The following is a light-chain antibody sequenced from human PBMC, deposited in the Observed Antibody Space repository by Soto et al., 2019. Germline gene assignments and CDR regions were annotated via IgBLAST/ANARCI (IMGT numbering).Light chain of an antibody. V-gene: IGKV1-6*01. Sequence: AIQMTQSPSSLSASVGDRVTITCRASQGIRNELGWYQQRPGKAPKLLIYAASTLESGVPSRFSASGSGTDLTLTISSLRPEDFATYYCLQDSKYPRTFGQGTKVEIK. J-gene: IGKJ1*01. CDR2: AAS. CDR3: LQDSKYPRT. CDR1: QGIRNE.